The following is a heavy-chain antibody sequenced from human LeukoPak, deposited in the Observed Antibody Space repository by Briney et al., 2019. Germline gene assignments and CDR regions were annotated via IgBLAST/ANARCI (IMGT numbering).Heavy chain of an antibody. J-gene: IGHJ4*02. CDR2: IYPGDSDT. V-gene: IGHV5-51*01. CDR1: GYRFTSYW. D-gene: IGHD3-3*01. CDR3: ARGFGVAPTTLDY. Sequence: GESLQISCKGSGYRFTSYWIGWVRQLPGKGLEWMGIIYPGDSDTRYSPSFQGQVTISADKSISTAYLQWSSLKASDTAMYYCARGFGVAPTTLDYWGQGTLVTVSS.